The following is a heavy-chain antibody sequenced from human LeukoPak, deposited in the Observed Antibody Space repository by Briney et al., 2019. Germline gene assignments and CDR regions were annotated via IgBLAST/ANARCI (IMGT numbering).Heavy chain of an antibody. D-gene: IGHD3-10*01. V-gene: IGHV1-69*13. Sequence: GASVTVSCKASGGTFSSYVISWVRQAPGQGREWMGGIIPWFGTANYAQKFQGTVTITADVSATTVYMVLNSLRSEDTAVYYCAREPEPAITMVRGEVFDIWGQGTMVIVSS. J-gene: IGHJ3*02. CDR1: GGTFSSYV. CDR3: AREPEPAITMVRGEVFDI. CDR2: IIPWFGTA.